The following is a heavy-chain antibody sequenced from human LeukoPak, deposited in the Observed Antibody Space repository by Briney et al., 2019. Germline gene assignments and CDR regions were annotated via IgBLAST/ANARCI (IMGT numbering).Heavy chain of an antibody. Sequence: GGSLRLSCAASGFTFSSYAMSWVRQAPGKGLEWVSAISGSGGSTYYADSVKGRFTISRDNSKNTLYLQMNSLRAEDTAVYHCAKVLAGSKWELPPGEFDYWGQGTLVTVSS. CDR3: AKVLAGSKWELPPGEFDY. CDR1: GFTFSSYA. V-gene: IGHV3-23*01. D-gene: IGHD1-26*01. J-gene: IGHJ4*02. CDR2: ISGSGGST.